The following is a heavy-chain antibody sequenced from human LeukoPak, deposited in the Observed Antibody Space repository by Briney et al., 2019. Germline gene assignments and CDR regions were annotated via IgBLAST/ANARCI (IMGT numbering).Heavy chain of an antibody. J-gene: IGHJ4*02. CDR2: IYYSGST. D-gene: IGHD2-8*01. CDR3: ARQGRSTQVFQV. CDR1: GGSISSYY. V-gene: IGHV4-59*08. Sequence: SETLSLTCTVSGGSISSYYRSWIRQPPGKGLEWIGYIYYSGSTNFNPSLKSRVTISVDTSKNQFSLKLSSVTAADTAVYYCARQGRSTQVFQVWGQGTLVTVSS.